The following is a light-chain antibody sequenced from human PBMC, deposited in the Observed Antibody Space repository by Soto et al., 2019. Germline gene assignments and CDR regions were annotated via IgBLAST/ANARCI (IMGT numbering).Light chain of an antibody. Sequence: QSVLTQPASVSGSPGQSITISCTGTPSDVGSYDLVSWYQQYPGKAPKLMIYEVTKRPSGVSNRFSGSKSGNTASLTISGLQAEDEADYYCCSYAGSSTFRVFGGGTKLTVL. CDR1: PSDVGSYDL. CDR2: EVT. CDR3: CSYAGSSTFRV. V-gene: IGLV2-23*02. J-gene: IGLJ3*02.